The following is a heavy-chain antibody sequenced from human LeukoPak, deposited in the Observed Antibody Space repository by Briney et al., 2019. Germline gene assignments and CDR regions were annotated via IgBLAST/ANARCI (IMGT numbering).Heavy chain of an antibody. V-gene: IGHV3-21*01. CDR3: AREFNVIGNFDY. D-gene: IGHD3-10*01. CDR2: IYLSGNFI. J-gene: IGHJ4*02. Sequence: GSPRLPCSTSGFPLSRFSMRWVRQAPGKGLEWVASIYLSGNFISYADSVKGRFTISRDNANNSVYLQMSSLTVDDTAVYYCAREFNVIGNFDYWGQGTLVTVSS. CDR1: GFPLSRFS.